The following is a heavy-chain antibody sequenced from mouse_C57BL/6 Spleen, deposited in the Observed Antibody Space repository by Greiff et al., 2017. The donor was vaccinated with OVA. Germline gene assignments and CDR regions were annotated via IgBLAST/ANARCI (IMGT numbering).Heavy chain of an antibody. CDR1: GYTFTSYW. V-gene: IGHV1-50*01. D-gene: IGHD2-3*01. CDR3: ASRDGYYNAMDY. J-gene: IGHJ4*01. Sequence: QVQLQQSGAELVKPGASVKLSCKASGYTFTSYWMQWVKQRPGQGLEWIGEIDPSDSYTNYNQKFKGKATLTVDPSSSTAYMQLSSLTSEDSAVYYCASRDGYYNAMDYWGQGTSVTVSS. CDR2: IDPSDSYT.